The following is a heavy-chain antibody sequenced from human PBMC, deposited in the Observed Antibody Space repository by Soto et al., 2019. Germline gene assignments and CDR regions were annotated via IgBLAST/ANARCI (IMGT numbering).Heavy chain of an antibody. CDR2: VTPTGDST. V-gene: IGHV3-23*01. CDR1: GFSFNNYV. CDR3: ARTAVTVSNKWGEFDA. D-gene: IGHD3-16*01. J-gene: IGHJ3*01. Sequence: EVQLLESGGDLVQPGGSLRLSCSSSGFSFNNYVMNWVRQASGKGLEWVSTVTPTGDSTFYADSVKGRFTISRDNSKNTMYLQMNGMSAEDLADFYCARTAVTVSNKWGEFDAWGQGTTVTVSS.